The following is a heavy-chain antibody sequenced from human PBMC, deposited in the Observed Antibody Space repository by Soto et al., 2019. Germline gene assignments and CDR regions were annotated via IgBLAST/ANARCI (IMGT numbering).Heavy chain of an antibody. CDR3: ARVTTVAGPTRYYYYYGMDV. CDR2: IIPIFGTA. D-gene: IGHD6-19*01. V-gene: IGHV1-69*01. J-gene: IGHJ6*02. Sequence: QVQLVQSGAEVKKPGSSVKVSCKASGGTFSSYAISWVRQAPEQGLEWMGGIIPIFGTANYAQKFQGRVTITADESTTTAYMELSSLRSEDTVVYYCARVTTVAGPTRYYYYYGMDVWGQGTTVTVSS. CDR1: GGTFSSYA.